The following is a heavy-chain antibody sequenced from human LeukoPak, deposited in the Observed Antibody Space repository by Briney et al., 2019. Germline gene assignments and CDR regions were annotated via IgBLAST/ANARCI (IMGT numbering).Heavy chain of an antibody. D-gene: IGHD3-3*01. CDR3: ARLREIPVFGVVTKSTSYFDY. J-gene: IGHJ4*02. Sequence: PGGSLRLSCATSGFTFSSYGMHWVRQVPGKGLEWVTVISHDAKSTYHVDSVKGRFTISRDNSKNTLYLQMNSLRAEDTAVYYCARLREIPVFGVVTKSTSYFDYWGQGTLVTVSS. CDR1: GFTFSSYG. CDR2: ISHDAKST. V-gene: IGHV3-33*08.